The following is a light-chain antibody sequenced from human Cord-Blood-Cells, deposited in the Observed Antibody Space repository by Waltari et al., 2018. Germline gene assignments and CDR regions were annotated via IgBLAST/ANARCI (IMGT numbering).Light chain of an antibody. CDR3: CSYAGSYTWV. V-gene: IGLV2-11*01. CDR1: SSDVVGYNY. CDR2: DVS. J-gene: IGLJ3*02. Sequence: QSALTQPRSVSGSPGQSVTISCTGTSSDVVGYNYSPCYQPHPGKAPKLMIYDVSKRPSGVPDRFSGSKSGNTASLTISGLQAEDEADYYCCSYAGSYTWVFGGGTKLTVL.